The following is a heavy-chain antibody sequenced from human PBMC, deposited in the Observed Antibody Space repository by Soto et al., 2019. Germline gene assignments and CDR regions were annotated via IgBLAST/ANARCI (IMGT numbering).Heavy chain of an antibody. CDR3: ARAGRDILTGYYWGVSNDY. D-gene: IGHD3-9*01. V-gene: IGHV1-18*01. Sequence: QVQLVQSGAEVKKPGASVKVSCKASGYTFTSYGISWVRQAPGQGLEWMGWISAYNGNTNYAQKLQGRVTMTTDPSTSTAYMELRSLRSDDTAVYYCARAGRDILTGYYWGVSNDYWGQGTLVTVSS. J-gene: IGHJ4*02. CDR1: GYTFTSYG. CDR2: ISAYNGNT.